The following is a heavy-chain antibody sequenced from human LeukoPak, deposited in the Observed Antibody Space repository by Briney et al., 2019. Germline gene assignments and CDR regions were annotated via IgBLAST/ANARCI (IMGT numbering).Heavy chain of an antibody. D-gene: IGHD3-10*01. J-gene: IGHJ4*02. V-gene: IGHV1-18*01. CDR1: GHTFTKFG. CDR3: AGGLDGVGTYYNI. Sequence: ASVKVSCKASGHTFTKFGVTWVRQAPGQGLEWMGWISGHNFRTNYARRFQGRVTMTTDSSTATASMELRSLTSDDTAVYYCAGGLDGVGTYYNIWGQGTLVTVSS. CDR2: ISGHNFRT.